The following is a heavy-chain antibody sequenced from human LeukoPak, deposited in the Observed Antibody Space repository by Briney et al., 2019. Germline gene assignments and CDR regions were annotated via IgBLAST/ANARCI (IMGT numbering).Heavy chain of an antibody. J-gene: IGHJ1*01. CDR3: ARLVRGYRAEYFQH. Sequence: SETLSLTCTVSGGSISSSSYYWGWIRQPPGKGLEWIGSIYYSGSTYSNTSLKSRVTISVHTSKHQFSLKLSSVTAADTAVYYCARLVRGYRAEYFQHWGQGTLVTVSS. CDR2: IYYSGST. V-gene: IGHV4-39*01. CDR1: GGSISSSSYY. D-gene: IGHD3-10*01.